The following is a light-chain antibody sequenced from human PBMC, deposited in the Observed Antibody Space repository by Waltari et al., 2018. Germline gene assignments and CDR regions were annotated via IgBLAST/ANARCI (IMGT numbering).Light chain of an antibody. J-gene: IGKJ4*01. CDR2: WAS. V-gene: IGKV4-1*01. CDR1: QRVLYSPHNKDY. CDR3: QQYYSTPLT. Sequence: DIVMTQSPDSLAVSLGARATINCTSSQRVLYSPHNKDYLAWYQQKPGQPPKLLIYWASTRESGVPDRFSGSGSGTDFTLTISSLQAEDVAVYYCQQYYSTPLTFGGGTKVEIK.